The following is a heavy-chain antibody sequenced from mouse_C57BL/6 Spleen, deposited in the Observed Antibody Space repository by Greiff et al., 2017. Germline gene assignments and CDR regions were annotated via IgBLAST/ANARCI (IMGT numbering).Heavy chain of an antibody. CDR3: ARGGDDGSRGFAY. V-gene: IGHV1-63*01. D-gene: IGHD1-1*01. Sequence: QVQLQQSGAELVRPGASVKMSCKASGYTFTNYWIGWAKQRPGHGLEWIGDIYPGGGYTNYNEKFKGKATLTADKSSSTAYMQFSSLTSEDSAIYDCARGGDDGSRGFAYWGQGTLVTVSA. CDR2: IYPGGGYT. J-gene: IGHJ3*01. CDR1: GYTFTNYW.